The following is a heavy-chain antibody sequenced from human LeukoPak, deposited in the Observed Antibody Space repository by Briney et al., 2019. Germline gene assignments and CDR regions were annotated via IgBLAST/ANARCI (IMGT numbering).Heavy chain of an antibody. CDR3: ARHRAYNYDSNPWFDP. V-gene: IGHV4-39*01. J-gene: IGHJ5*02. D-gene: IGHD3-22*01. CDR2: IYYSGST. CDR1: GDSISSSSYY. Sequence: KASETLSLTCTVSGDSISSSSYYWGWIRQPPGKGLEWIGSIYYSGSTYYDPSLKSRVTISVDTSKNQFSLKLSSVTDADTAVYYCARHRAYNYDSNPWFDPWGQGTLVTVSS.